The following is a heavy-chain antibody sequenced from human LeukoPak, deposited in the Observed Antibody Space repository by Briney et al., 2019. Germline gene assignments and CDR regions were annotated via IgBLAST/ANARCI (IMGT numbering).Heavy chain of an antibody. D-gene: IGHD6-13*01. Sequence: ASVEVSCKASGYTFTSYYMHWVRQAPGQGLEWMGIINPSGGSTSYAQKFQGRVTMTRDTSTSTVYMELSSLRSEDTAVYYCARDYGALASSRLEYYFDYWGQGTLVTVSS. CDR3: ARDYGALASSRLEYYFDY. V-gene: IGHV1-46*01. J-gene: IGHJ4*02. CDR2: INPSGGST. CDR1: GYTFTSYY.